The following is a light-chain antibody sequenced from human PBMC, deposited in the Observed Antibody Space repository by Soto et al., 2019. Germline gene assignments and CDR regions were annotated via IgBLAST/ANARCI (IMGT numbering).Light chain of an antibody. CDR2: KAS. CDR3: QQYNSYSWT. Sequence: DIQMTQSPSTLSASVGDRVTITCRASQSISSWLAWYRQKPGKAPKLLIYKASSLESGVPSRFSGSGSGTEFTRTISSLQPDDFATYYCQQYNSYSWTCGQGTKVEIK. J-gene: IGKJ1*01. V-gene: IGKV1-5*03. CDR1: QSISSW.